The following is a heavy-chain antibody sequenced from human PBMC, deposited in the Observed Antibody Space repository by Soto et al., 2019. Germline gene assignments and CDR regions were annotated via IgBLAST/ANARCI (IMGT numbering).Heavy chain of an antibody. CDR2: IGGSSTTT. J-gene: IGHJ4*02. D-gene: IGHD2-15*01. V-gene: IGHV3-48*01. CDR1: GFSLSTYS. Sequence: EVQLVESGGGLVQPGGSLRLSCAASGFSLSTYSMNWVRQAPGKGLEWVSYIGGSSTTTYYAVSVKGRFTISRDSAKNSLYLQMNSLRAEDTAVSYCATFYTTPDYWGQGTLVTVSS. CDR3: ATFYTTPDY.